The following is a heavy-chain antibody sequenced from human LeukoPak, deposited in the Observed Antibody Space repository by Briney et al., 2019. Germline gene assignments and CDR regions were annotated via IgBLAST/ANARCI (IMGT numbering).Heavy chain of an antibody. J-gene: IGHJ4*02. D-gene: IGHD3-22*01. CDR3: ARMYYYDSSGYAGYYFDY. CDR2: IYYSGST. Sequence: SETLSLTCTVSGGFISSYYWSWIRQPPGKGLEWLGYIYYSGSTNYNPSLKSRVTISVDTSKNQFSLKLSSVTAADTAVYYCARMYYYDSSGYAGYYFDYWGQGTLVIVSS. V-gene: IGHV4-59*01. CDR1: GGFISSYY.